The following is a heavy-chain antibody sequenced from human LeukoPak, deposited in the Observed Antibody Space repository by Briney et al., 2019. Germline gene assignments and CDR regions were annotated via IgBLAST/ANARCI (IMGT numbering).Heavy chain of an antibody. V-gene: IGHV4-30-4*01. CDR3: ASGAPGIAAAGTGGAWFDP. CDR1: GGSISSGDYY. CDR2: INHSGST. D-gene: IGHD6-13*01. J-gene: IGHJ5*02. Sequence: SQTLSLTCTVSGGSISSGDYYWSWIRQPPGKGLEWIGEINHSGSTNYNPSLKSRVTISVDTSKNQFSLKLSSVTAADTAVYYCASGAPGIAAAGTGGAWFDPWGQGTLVTVSS.